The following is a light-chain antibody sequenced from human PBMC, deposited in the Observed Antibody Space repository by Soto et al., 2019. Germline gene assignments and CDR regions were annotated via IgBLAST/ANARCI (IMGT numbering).Light chain of an antibody. J-gene: IGLJ3*02. V-gene: IGLV3-10*01. Sequence: SYELTQPPSVSVSPGQTARITCSGDALPKKYAYWYQQKSGQAPVLVIYEDNKRPSGIPERFSGSSSGTMATLTISGAQVEDEADYYCYSTDSSGNHSWVFGGGTKLTVL. CDR1: ALPKKY. CDR2: EDN. CDR3: YSTDSSGNHSWV.